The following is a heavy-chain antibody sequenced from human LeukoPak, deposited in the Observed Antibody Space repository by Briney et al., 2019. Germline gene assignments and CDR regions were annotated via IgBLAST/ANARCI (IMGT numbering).Heavy chain of an antibody. CDR3: VKGGHRDGFN. J-gene: IGHJ4*01. CDR1: GFTFSSSW. Sequence: GGSLRLSCEASGFTFSSSWMSWVRQAPGRGREWVATINPGGSDKFYVNSLKGRFTVTRDNARNSLFLQMNSLRAEDTAVYYCVKGGHRDGFNWGHGSLVAASS. CDR2: INPGGSDK. V-gene: IGHV3-7*01. D-gene: IGHD5-24*01.